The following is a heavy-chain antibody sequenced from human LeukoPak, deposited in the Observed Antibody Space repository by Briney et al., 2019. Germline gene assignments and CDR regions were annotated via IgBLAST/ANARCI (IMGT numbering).Heavy chain of an antibody. CDR2: IKSKTDGGTT. CDR1: GFTFTNAW. Sequence: GGSLRLSCAASGFTFTNAWMSWVRQAPGKGLEWVGRIKSKTDGGTTDYAAPVKGRFTISRDDSKNTLYLQMNSLKTEDTAVYYCTAWGVDNLVPYYYYYGMDVWGQGTTVTVSS. V-gene: IGHV3-15*01. CDR3: TAWGVDNLVPYYYYYGMDV. D-gene: IGHD3-10*01. J-gene: IGHJ6*02.